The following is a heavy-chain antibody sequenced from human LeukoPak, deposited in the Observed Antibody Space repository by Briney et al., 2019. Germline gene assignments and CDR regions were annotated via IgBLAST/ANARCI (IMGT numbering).Heavy chain of an antibody. J-gene: IGHJ4*02. Sequence: SETLSLTCTVSGYSLSSGYYWGWIRQPPGKGLEWIGSVDHSGGTYYNPSLWSPVSISVDTSKNQFSLKLSSVTAADTAVYSCAGFTFFRGVITFDYWGQGTLVTVSS. CDR2: VDHSGGT. CDR3: AGFTFFRGVITFDY. D-gene: IGHD3-10*01. V-gene: IGHV4-38-2*02. CDR1: GYSLSSGYY.